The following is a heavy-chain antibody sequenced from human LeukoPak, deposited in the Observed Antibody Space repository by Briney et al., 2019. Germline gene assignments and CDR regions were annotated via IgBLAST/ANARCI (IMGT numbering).Heavy chain of an antibody. J-gene: IGHJ4*02. D-gene: IGHD1-7*01. CDR1: GGTFSSYA. CDR3: ARPSEGLYNWNYSFDY. CDR2: IIPIFGTA. V-gene: IGHV1-69*01. Sequence: SVKVSCKASGGTFSSYAISWVRQAPGQGLEWMGGIIPIFGTANYAQKFQGRVTITADESTSTAYMELSSLRSEDTAVYYCARPSEGLYNWNYSFDYWGQGTLVTVSS.